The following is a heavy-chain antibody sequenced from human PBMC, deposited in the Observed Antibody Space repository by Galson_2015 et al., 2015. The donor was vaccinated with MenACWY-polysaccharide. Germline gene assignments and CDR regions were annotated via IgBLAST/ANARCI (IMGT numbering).Heavy chain of an antibody. CDR3: PRNAGSGPWNFEH. V-gene: IGHV3-33*01. D-gene: IGHD3-10*01. J-gene: IGHJ1*01. CDR1: GFIFSNFA. Sequence: SLRLSCAASGFIFSNFAMHWVRQAPGKGLEWVAVIWHDGSNKYYADSVKGRFTISRDNSKNTVYLQMNSLRAEDTAVYYRPRNAGSGPWNFEHWGQGSLVTVSS. CDR2: IWHDGSNK.